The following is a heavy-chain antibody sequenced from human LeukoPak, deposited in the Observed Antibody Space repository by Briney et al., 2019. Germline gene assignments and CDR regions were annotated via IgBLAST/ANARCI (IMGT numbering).Heavy chain of an antibody. V-gene: IGHV3-23*01. CDR1: GFTFSSYA. Sequence: GGSLRLSSAASGFTFSSYAMSWVRQAPGKGLEWVSGISGIGDSTYYADSVNGRFTISRDNSKSTLYLQMHSLRAGDTAVYYCAKASSSGANGVYYFDCWGQGTLVTVSS. CDR2: ISGIGDST. J-gene: IGHJ4*02. CDR3: AKASSSGANGVYYFDC. D-gene: IGHD3-22*01.